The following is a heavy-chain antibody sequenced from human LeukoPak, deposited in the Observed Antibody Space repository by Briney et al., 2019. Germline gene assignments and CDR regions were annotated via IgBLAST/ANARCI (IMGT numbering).Heavy chain of an antibody. CDR2: INHSGST. CDR3: ARRGKYSSSWYLILYYFDY. CDR1: GGSFSGYY. Sequence: SETLSLTCAVYGGSFSGYYWSWIRQPPGKGLEWIGEINHSGSTNYNPSLKSRVTISVDTSKNQFSLKLSSVTAADTAVYYCARRGKYSSSWYLILYYFDYWGQGTLVTVSS. V-gene: IGHV4-34*01. J-gene: IGHJ4*02. D-gene: IGHD6-13*01.